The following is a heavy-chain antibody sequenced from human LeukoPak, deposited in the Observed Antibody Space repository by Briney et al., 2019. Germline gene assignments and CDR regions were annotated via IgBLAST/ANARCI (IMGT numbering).Heavy chain of an antibody. CDR3: ARDLGNVAGYDSSGYYHDAFDI. D-gene: IGHD3-22*01. CDR2: INPSGGST. V-gene: IGHV1-46*01. CDR1: GYTFTSYY. Sequence: GASVKVSCKASGYTFTSYYMHWVRQAPGQGLEWMGIINPSGGSTSYAQKFQGRVTMTRDMSTSTVYMELSSLRSEDTAVYYCARDLGNVAGYDSSGYYHDAFDIWGQGTMVTVSS. J-gene: IGHJ3*02.